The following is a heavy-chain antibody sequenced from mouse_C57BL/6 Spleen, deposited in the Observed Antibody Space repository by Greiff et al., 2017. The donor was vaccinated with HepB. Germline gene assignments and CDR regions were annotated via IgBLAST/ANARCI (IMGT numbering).Heavy chain of an antibody. Sequence: QVQLQQPGAELVMPGASVKLSCKASGYTFTSYWMHWVKQRPGQGLEWIGEIDPSDSYTNYNQKFKGKSTLTVDKSSSTAYMQLSSLTSEDSAVYYCARRGMISLYYYAIDYWGQGTSVTVSS. CDR3: ARRGMISLYYYAIDY. CDR1: GYTFTSYW. D-gene: IGHD2-4*01. V-gene: IGHV1-69*01. CDR2: IDPSDSYT. J-gene: IGHJ4*01.